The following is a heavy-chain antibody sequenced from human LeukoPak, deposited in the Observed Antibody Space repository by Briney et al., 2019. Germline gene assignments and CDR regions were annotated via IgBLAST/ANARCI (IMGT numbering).Heavy chain of an antibody. D-gene: IGHD5-18*01. CDR1: GFSFDAYA. V-gene: IGHV3-9*01. Sequence: TGGSLRLSCAASGFSFDAYAMHWVRQAPGKGLEWLSIISWNSGYKGYADSVTGRFTISRDNAKSSVYLQMNSLRAEDTAFYYCAKVRGTYSSGYFFDYWGQGALVTVSS. J-gene: IGHJ4*02. CDR2: ISWNSGYK. CDR3: AKVRGTYSSGYFFDY.